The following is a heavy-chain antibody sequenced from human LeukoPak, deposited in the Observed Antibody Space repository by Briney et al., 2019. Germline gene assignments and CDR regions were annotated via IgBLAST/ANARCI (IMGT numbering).Heavy chain of an antibody. Sequence: SETLSLTCTVSGYSISLGYYWGWIRQPPGEGLEWIGYIYYSGSTNYNPSLKSRVTISVDTSKNQFSLKLSSVTAADTAVYCCAREGYSYGFYYGMDVWGQGTTVTVSS. V-gene: IGHV4-38-2*02. CDR2: IYYSGST. J-gene: IGHJ6*02. CDR3: AREGYSYGFYYGMDV. D-gene: IGHD5-18*01. CDR1: GYSISLGYY.